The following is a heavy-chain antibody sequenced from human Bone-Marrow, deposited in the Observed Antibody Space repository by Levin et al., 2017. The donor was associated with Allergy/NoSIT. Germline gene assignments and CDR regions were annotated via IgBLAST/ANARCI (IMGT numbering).Heavy chain of an antibody. D-gene: IGHD1-20*01. CDR1: GFTFSSYA. CDR2: ISYDGSNK. J-gene: IGHJ4*02. V-gene: IGHV3-30-3*01. CDR3: ARDGPPRITGTKYYFDY. Sequence: GESLKISCAASGFTFSSYAMHWVRQAPGKGLEWVAVISYDGSNKYYADSVKGRFTISRDNSKNTLYLQMNSLRAEDTAVYYCARDGPPRITGTKYYFDYWGQGTLVTVSS.